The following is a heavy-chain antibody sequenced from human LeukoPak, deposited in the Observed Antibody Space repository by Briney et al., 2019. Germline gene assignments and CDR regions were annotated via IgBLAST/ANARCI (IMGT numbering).Heavy chain of an antibody. Sequence: ASVKVSCKASGYTFTSYGISWVRQAPGQGLEWMGWISAYNGNTNYAQKLQGRDTMTTDTSTSTAYMELRSLRSDDTAVYYCARDRGARDIVVVPAAYRYFDYWGQGTLVTVSS. J-gene: IGHJ4*02. CDR2: ISAYNGNT. CDR3: ARDRGARDIVVVPAAYRYFDY. V-gene: IGHV1-18*01. D-gene: IGHD2-2*01. CDR1: GYTFTSYG.